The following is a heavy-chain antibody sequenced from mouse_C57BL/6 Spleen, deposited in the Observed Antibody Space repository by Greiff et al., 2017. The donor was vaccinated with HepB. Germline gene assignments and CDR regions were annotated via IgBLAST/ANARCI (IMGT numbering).Heavy chain of an antibody. V-gene: IGHV5-17*01. Sequence: EVKLMESGGGLVKPGGSLKLSCAASGFTFSDYGMHWVRQAPEKGLEWVAYISSGISTIYDAATVKGRFTISRDNAKNTLFLQMTSLRSEDTSMYYCARNWGYAMDYWGQGTSVTVSS. CDR3: ARNWGYAMDY. D-gene: IGHD4-1*01. CDR1: GFTFSDYG. CDR2: ISSGISTI. J-gene: IGHJ4*01.